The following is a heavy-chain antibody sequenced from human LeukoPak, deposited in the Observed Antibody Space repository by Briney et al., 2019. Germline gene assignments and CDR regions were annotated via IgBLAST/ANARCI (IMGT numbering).Heavy chain of an antibody. Sequence: GGSLRLSCEASGFTFSNYAIHWVRQAPGKGLEWVTIISYDGSRKYYADSVKGRFTISRDNSKNTVYLQMNSLRAEDTALYYYARDMNGREAGATLSGYWGQGTQVTVSS. CDR3: ARDMNGREAGATLSGY. J-gene: IGHJ4*02. V-gene: IGHV3-30-3*01. CDR1: GFTFSNYA. CDR2: ISYDGSRK. D-gene: IGHD1-26*01.